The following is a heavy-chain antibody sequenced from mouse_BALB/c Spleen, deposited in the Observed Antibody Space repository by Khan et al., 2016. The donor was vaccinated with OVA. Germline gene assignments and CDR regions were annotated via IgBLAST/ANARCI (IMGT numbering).Heavy chain of an antibody. V-gene: IGHV5-6-4*01. J-gene: IGHJ2*01. CDR2: ITSGGGYT. D-gene: IGHD1-1*01. CDR1: GFAFSSYS. Sequence: EVELVESGGGLVKPGGSLKLSCAASGFAFSSYSMSWVRQTPEKRLEWVATITSGGGYTYYPDSVKGRLTISRDKAKNTLYLQMSSLKSDDTAMYYCTRDRNYYGSSFYFDYWGQGTTLTVSS. CDR3: TRDRNYYGSSFYFDY.